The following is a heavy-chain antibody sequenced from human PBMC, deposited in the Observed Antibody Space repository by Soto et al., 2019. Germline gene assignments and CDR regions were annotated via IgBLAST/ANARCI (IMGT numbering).Heavy chain of an antibody. CDR2: IYYSGST. CDR3: ARGRRGSTTYYYYYYGMDV. V-gene: IGHV4-31*03. J-gene: IGHJ6*02. Sequence: SETLSLTCTVSGGSISSGGYYWSWIRQHPGKGLEWIGYIYYSGSTYYNPSLKSRVTISVDTFKNQFSLKLSSVTAADTAAYYCARGRRGSTTYYYYYYGMDVWGQGTTGTVSS. D-gene: IGHD2-2*01. CDR1: GGSISSGGYY.